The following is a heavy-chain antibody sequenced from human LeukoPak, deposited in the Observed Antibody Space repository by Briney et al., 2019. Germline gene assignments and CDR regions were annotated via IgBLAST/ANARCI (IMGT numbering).Heavy chain of an antibody. D-gene: IGHD2-2*01. CDR3: ARVGEVYQLLLGSFDY. J-gene: IGHJ4*02. V-gene: IGHV1-69*13. CDR1: GGTFSSYA. Sequence: SVKVSCKASGGTFSSYAISWVRQAPGQGLEWMGGIIPIFGAANYAQKFQGRVTITADESTSTAYMELSSLRSEDTAVYYCARVGEVYQLLLGSFDYWGQGTLVTVSS. CDR2: IIPIFGAA.